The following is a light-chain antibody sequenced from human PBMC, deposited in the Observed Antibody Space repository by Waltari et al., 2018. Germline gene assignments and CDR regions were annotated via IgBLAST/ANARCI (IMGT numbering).Light chain of an antibody. Sequence: QSALTQPASLSGSPGQSITISCTGASSDVADYNCVSWYQHHPGKAPKLIIYEVSNRPSGVSIRFSGSKSGNTASLTISGLQAEDEADYYCSSYTNISPHVLFGGGTKLTVL. V-gene: IGLV2-14*01. J-gene: IGLJ2*01. CDR3: SSYTNISPHVL. CDR1: SSDVADYNC. CDR2: EVS.